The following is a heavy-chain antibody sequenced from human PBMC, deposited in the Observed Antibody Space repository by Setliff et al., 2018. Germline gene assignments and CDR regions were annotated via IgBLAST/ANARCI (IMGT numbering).Heavy chain of an antibody. Sequence: GASVKVSCKASGYTLSNSILSWVRQAPGQGLEWVGWISAYNGKTYSAQKFQDRVTLTRHTSTNMGYLELRDLRSDDTAVYYCLRLVRYCTKIACQATSGDEVWGLGTLVTVSS. D-gene: IGHD2-8*01. J-gene: IGHJ4*02. V-gene: IGHV1-18*01. CDR2: ISAYNGKT. CDR1: GYTLSNSI. CDR3: LRLVRYCTKIACQATSGDEV.